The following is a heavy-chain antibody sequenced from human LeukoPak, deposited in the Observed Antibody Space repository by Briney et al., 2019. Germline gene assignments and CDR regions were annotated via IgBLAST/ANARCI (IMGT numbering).Heavy chain of an antibody. CDR1: GFAFSSYA. J-gene: IGHJ3*02. CDR2: ISYDGSNK. CDR3: ARFRTCSSTSCPRMEAFDI. D-gene: IGHD2-2*01. V-gene: IGHV3-30-3*01. Sequence: GGSLRLSCAASGFAFSSYAMHWVRQAPGKGLEWVAVISYDGSNKYYADSVKGRFTISRDNSKNTLYLQMNSLRAEDTAVYYCARFRTCSSTSCPRMEAFDIWGQGTMVTVSS.